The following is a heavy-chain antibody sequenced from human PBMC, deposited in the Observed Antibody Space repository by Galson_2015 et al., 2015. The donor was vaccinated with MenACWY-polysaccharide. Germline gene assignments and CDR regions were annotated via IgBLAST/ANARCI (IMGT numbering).Heavy chain of an antibody. CDR3: ARARRDTAVAATSAVLRDY. Sequence: SVKVSCKASGYTFTSYDINWVRQATGQGLEWMGWMNPNSANTGYAQKFQGRVTMTRNTSISTAYMELSSLTSEDTAVYYCARARRDTAVAATSAVLRDYWGQGILVTFSS. CDR1: GYTFTSYD. J-gene: IGHJ4*02. V-gene: IGHV1-8*01. D-gene: IGHD6-19*01. CDR2: MNPNSANT.